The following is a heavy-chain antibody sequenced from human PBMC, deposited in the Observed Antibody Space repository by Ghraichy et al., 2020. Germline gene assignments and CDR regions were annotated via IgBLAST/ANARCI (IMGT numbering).Heavy chain of an antibody. CDR3: ARDGISTTVDFDY. J-gene: IGHJ4*02. CDR1: GYTFTDYY. Sequence: ASVKVSCKTSGYTFTDYYFYWLRQAPGQGFEWVAWLNPKNGDTGYAQKFQGRVTVTRDTSSSTAYMELSSLRSDDTAVYFCARDGISTTVDFDYWGQGTLVTVSS. V-gene: IGHV1-2*02. D-gene: IGHD1-1*01. CDR2: LNPKNGDT.